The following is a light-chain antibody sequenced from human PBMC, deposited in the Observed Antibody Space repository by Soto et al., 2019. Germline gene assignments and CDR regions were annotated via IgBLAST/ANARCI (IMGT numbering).Light chain of an antibody. CDR2: KAS. CDR3: QRYNDYPLT. J-gene: IGKJ4*01. CDR1: QSISSW. Sequence: DIQMTQSPSTLSASVGVRVTITCRASQSISSWLAWYQQKPGKAPKLLVYKASSLQSGVPSRFSGSGSGTEFTLTISSLQPDDFATYYCQRYNDYPLTFGGGTRVEIK. V-gene: IGKV1-5*03.